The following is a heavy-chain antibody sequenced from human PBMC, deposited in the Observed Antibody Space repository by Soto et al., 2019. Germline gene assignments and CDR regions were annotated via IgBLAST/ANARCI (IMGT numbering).Heavy chain of an antibody. Sequence: QVQHVQSGAEVKKPGDSVKVSCKASGYSFTGHYMHWVRRAPGQGLEWMGWVNLNTGGTDYAQEFQGRVTMNTATYTRTVYLEVTRLKFDDTAIYYCARDPASFLGRVYGMDVWGQGTAVTVSS. J-gene: IGHJ6*02. CDR1: GYSFTGHY. V-gene: IGHV1-2*02. CDR2: VNLNTGGT. CDR3: ARDPASFLGRVYGMDV.